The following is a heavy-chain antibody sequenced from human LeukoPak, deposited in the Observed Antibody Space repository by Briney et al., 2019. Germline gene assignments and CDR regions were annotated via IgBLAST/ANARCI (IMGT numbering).Heavy chain of an antibody. CDR2: TSGSGGNT. Sequence: GGSLRLSCAASGFTFSSYAMSWVRQAPGKGLEWVSATSGSGGNTYYADSVKGRFTISRDNSKNTLYLQMNSLRAEDTAVYYCAKVEYSSSSFYYWGQGTLVTVSS. CDR1: GFTFSSYA. V-gene: IGHV3-23*01. CDR3: AKVEYSSSSFYY. J-gene: IGHJ4*02. D-gene: IGHD6-6*01.